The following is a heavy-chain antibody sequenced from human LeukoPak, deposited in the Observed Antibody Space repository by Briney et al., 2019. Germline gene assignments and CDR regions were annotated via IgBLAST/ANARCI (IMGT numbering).Heavy chain of an antibody. CDR3: ARGRQEISMILVVMTGVSYYLDV. CDR2: INPSGCT. D-gene: IGHD3-22*01. Sequence: SSETLSLTCAVYGGSFSGYYWTWIRQSPGKGLEWIGEINPSGCTYYNPSLKSRLTISRDTSKNQFSLRLSSVTAADTAVYYCARGRQEISMILVVMTGVSYYLDVWGIGTTVTVS. V-gene: IGHV4-34*01. CDR1: GGSFSGYY. J-gene: IGHJ6*03.